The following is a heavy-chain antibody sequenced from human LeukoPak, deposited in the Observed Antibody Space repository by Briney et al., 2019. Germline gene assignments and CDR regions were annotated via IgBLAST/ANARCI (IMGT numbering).Heavy chain of an antibody. Sequence: ASVKVSCKASGYTFTGYYMHWVRQAPGQGLEWMGWINPNSGGTNYAQKFQGWVTMTRDTSISTAYMELSRLRSDDTAVYYCARDWDVGRAERPAWGQGTLVTVSS. D-gene: IGHD2-15*01. CDR2: INPNSGGT. CDR1: GYTFTGYY. CDR3: ARDWDVGRAERPA. V-gene: IGHV1-2*04. J-gene: IGHJ5*02.